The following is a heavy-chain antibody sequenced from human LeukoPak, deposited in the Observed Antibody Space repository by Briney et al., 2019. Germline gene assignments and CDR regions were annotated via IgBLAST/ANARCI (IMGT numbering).Heavy chain of an antibody. V-gene: IGHV4-4*07. Sequence: PSETLSLTCTVSGGSISSYYWNWIRQPAGKGLECIGHIYTSGSTNYKPSLKSRVTMSVDTSKNQFSLKLSSVTAADTAVYYCARHGRQLWLPDYWGQGTLVTVSS. CDR1: GGSISSYY. CDR3: ARHGRQLWLPDY. D-gene: IGHD5-18*01. J-gene: IGHJ4*02. CDR2: IYTSGST.